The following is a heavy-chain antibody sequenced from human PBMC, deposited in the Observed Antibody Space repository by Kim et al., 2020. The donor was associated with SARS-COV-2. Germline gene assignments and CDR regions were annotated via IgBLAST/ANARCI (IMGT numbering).Heavy chain of an antibody. Sequence: ADSVKGRFTISRDNSKNTLDLQMNSLRAEDTAVYYCASLFQSESGYESWGQGTLVTVSS. CDR3: ASLFQSESGYES. J-gene: IGHJ5*02. V-gene: IGHV3-23*01. D-gene: IGHD5-12*01.